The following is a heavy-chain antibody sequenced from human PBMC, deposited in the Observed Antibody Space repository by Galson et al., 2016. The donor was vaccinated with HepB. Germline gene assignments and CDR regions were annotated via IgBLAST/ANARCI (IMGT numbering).Heavy chain of an antibody. CDR3: ARDLSGPDL. Sequence: SLRLSCAVSGFTFRNHQMHWVRQVPGKGLMWVARIEGDGTRPIYAAYVEGRVIISSDSAENTVYLQMNRLRAEDTAIYYCARDLSGPDLWGQGTLVTVSP. V-gene: IGHV3-74*01. CDR2: IEGDGTRP. CDR1: GFTFRNHQ. J-gene: IGHJ5*02.